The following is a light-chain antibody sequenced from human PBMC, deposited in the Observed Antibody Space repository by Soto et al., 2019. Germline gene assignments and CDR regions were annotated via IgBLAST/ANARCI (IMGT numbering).Light chain of an antibody. CDR3: LQDYNYPIT. V-gene: IGKV1-6*01. CDR1: QSISSY. J-gene: IGKJ5*01. CDR2: AVS. Sequence: ITQNPTSLSASLGDRVTITCRASQSISSYFNWYQQKPGKAPKLLMYAVSSLQSGVPSRFSGSGSGTDFTLTISSLQPEDFATYYCLQDYNYPITFGQGTRLEI.